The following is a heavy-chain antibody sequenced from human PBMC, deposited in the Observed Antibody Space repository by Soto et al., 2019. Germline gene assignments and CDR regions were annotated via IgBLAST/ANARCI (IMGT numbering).Heavy chain of an antibody. CDR2: IFYSGST. D-gene: IGHD3-9*01. Sequence: SETLSLTCTVSGGSISSYYWSWIRQPPGKGLKWFGYIFYSGSTNYNPSLKSRVTISVDTSKNQFSLKLSSVTAADTAVYYFARALGDILTGYNYYYYYYMDVWGKGTTVTVSS. CDR3: ARALGDILTGYNYYYYYYMDV. V-gene: IGHV4-59*01. CDR1: GGSISSYY. J-gene: IGHJ6*03.